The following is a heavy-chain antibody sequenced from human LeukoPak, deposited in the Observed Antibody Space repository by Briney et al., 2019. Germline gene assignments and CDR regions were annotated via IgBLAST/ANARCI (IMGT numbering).Heavy chain of an antibody. J-gene: IGHJ4*02. CDR2: ISGSGGST. V-gene: IGHV3-23*01. CDR3: AKGPTYASGSYFDY. D-gene: IGHD3-10*01. CDR1: GFTFSSYG. Sequence: LPGGSLRLSCAASGFTFSSYGMSWVRQAPGKGLEWVSAISGSGGSTYYADSVKGRFTISRDNSKNTLYLQMNSLRAEDTAVYYCAKGPTYASGSYFDYWGQGTLVTVSS.